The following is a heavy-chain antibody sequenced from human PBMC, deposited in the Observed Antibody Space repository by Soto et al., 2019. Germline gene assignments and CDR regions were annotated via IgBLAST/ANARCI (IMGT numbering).Heavy chain of an antibody. CDR3: TKSSGGSSSVGMDY. CDR1: GCIFKNYA. V-gene: IGHV3-30*04. D-gene: IGHD6-6*01. J-gene: IGHJ4*02. Sequence: QVQLVESGGGVVQPGRSLRLSCAGSGCIFKNYALNWVRQAPGKGLEWVASITRDGYNKYYADSVKGRFTISRDNSRDTLSLQMTALTIEDSSVYYCTKSSGGSSSVGMDYWGQGTRVTVSS. CDR2: ITRDGYNK.